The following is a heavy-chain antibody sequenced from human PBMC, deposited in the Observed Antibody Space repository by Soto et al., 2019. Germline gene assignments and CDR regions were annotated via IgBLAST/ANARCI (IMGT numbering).Heavy chain of an antibody. CDR3: ARATVDIVLVYDYYYYYYMDV. D-gene: IGHD2-8*01. CDR2: ISSSSSYI. Sequence: PGGSLRLSCAASGFTFSSYSMNWVRQAPGKGLEWVSSISSSSSYIYYADSVKGRFTISRDNAKNSLYLQMNSLRAEDTAVYYCARATVDIVLVYDYYYYYYMDVWGKGTTVTVSS. V-gene: IGHV3-21*01. CDR1: GFTFSSYS. J-gene: IGHJ6*03.